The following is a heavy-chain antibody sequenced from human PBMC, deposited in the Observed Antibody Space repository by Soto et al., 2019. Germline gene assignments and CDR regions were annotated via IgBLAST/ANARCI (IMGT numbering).Heavy chain of an antibody. CDR1: GFTFSIHG. D-gene: IGHD3-3*01. J-gene: IGHJ5*02. Sequence: RGSLGICCASSGFTFSIHGMHWVRQTPGRGLDWVAVISNDGNKKYYGESVEGRFSISRDNSKSIVYLQMNNVRIEDTAKYYCAKDKVPYYDFWSGKRRFDPWGQGTKVTGSS. V-gene: IGHV3-30*18. CDR2: ISNDGNKK. CDR3: AKDKVPYYDFWSGKRRFDP.